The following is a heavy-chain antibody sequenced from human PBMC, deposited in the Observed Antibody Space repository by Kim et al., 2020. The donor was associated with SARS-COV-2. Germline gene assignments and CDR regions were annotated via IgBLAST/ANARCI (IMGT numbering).Heavy chain of an antibody. J-gene: IGHJ4*02. CDR3: ARDASLVPFDY. CDR1: GYTFTSYY. D-gene: IGHD3-10*01. V-gene: IGHV1-46*01. CDR2: INPSGGPT. Sequence: ASVKVSCKASGYTFTSYYMHWVRQAPGQGLEWMGVINPSGGPTTYAQKFQGRVSMTSDTSTNTLYIELRSLRSEDTAVYYCARDASLVPFDYWGQGTLV.